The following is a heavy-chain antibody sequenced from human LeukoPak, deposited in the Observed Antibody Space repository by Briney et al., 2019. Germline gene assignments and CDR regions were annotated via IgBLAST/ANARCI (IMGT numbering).Heavy chain of an antibody. Sequence: SVKVSCKASGGTFSSYAISWVRQAPGQGLEWMGGIIPIFGTANYAQKFQGRVTITADESTSTAYMELSSLRSEDTAVYYCARPREYCTNGVCYPFDYWGQGTLVTVSS. CDR3: ARPREYCTNGVCYPFDY. CDR2: IIPIFGTA. D-gene: IGHD2-8*01. J-gene: IGHJ4*02. CDR1: GGTFSSYA. V-gene: IGHV1-69*13.